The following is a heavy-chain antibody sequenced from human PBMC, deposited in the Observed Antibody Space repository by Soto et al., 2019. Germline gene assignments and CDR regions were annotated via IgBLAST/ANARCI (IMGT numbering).Heavy chain of an antibody. CDR1: GGSISSGDSY. D-gene: IGHD2-21*01. J-gene: IGHJ6*02. CDR3: ARDDCGTSRCSYYYGMDV. V-gene: IGHV4-30-4*01. Sequence: SETLSLTCTVSGGSISSGDSYWSWIRQPPGKGLEWIGYIYYSGSIFYNPSLESRVIISVDTSKNQFSLKLSSVTAADTAVYYCARDDCGTSRCSYYYGMDVWGQGTTGT. CDR2: IYYSGSI.